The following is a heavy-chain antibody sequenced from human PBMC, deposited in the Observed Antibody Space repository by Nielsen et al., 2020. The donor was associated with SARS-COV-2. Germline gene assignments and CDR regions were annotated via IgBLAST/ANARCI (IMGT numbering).Heavy chain of an antibody. CDR3: ARDGSGVVYYYYGMDV. V-gene: IGHV3-48*03. D-gene: IGHD3-10*01. CDR1: GFTFSSYA. J-gene: IGHJ6*02. Sequence: GESLKISCAASGFTFSSYAMSWVRQAPGKGLEWVSYISSSGSTIYYADSVKGRFTISRDNAKNSLYLQMNSLRAEDTAVYYCARDGSGVVYYYYGMDVWGQGTTVTVSS. CDR2: ISSSGSTI.